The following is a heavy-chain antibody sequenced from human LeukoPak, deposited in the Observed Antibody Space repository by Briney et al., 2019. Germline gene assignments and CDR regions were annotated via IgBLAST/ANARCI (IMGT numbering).Heavy chain of an antibody. Sequence: GGSLRLSCAASGFTFSSYAMSWVRQAPGKGLEWVSAISGSGGSTYFADSVKGRFTISRDNSKNTLYLQMNSLRAEDTGVYYCAKQPFWSAYSGAFDIWGLGTVVTVSS. V-gene: IGHV3-23*01. CDR1: GFTFSSYA. CDR3: AKQPFWSAYSGAFDI. D-gene: IGHD3-3*02. CDR2: ISGSGGST. J-gene: IGHJ3*02.